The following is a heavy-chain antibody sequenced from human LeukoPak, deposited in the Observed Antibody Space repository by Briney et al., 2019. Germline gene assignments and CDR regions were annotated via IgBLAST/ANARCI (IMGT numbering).Heavy chain of an antibody. Sequence: GGSLRLSCAASGFTFSSYAMSWVRQAPGKGLEGVSAIRGSGGSTYYADSVKGRFAISRDNSKNTLYLQMNSLRAEDTAVYYCAKWGLLWFGSYFDYWGQGTLVTVSS. D-gene: IGHD3-10*01. CDR1: GFTFSSYA. CDR2: IRGSGGST. V-gene: IGHV3-23*01. CDR3: AKWGLLWFGSYFDY. J-gene: IGHJ4*02.